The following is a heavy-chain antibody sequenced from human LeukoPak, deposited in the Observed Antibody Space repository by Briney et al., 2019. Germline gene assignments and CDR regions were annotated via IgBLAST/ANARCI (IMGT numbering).Heavy chain of an antibody. V-gene: IGHV1-46*01. Sequence: ASVKVSCKASGYTFTSYYMHWVRQAPGQGLEWMGIINPSGGSTSYAQKFQGRVTITADESTSTAYMELSSLRSEDTAVYYCARDGSGWYPTNWFDPWGQGTLVTVSS. D-gene: IGHD6-19*01. CDR1: GYTFTSYY. CDR3: ARDGSGWYPTNWFDP. J-gene: IGHJ5*02. CDR2: INPSGGST.